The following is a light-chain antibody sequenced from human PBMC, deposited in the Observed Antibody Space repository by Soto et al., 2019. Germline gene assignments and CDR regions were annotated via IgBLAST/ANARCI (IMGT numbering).Light chain of an antibody. CDR2: EVD. CDR3: SSYAGSNNFVV. CDR1: TNDVGGYNY. Sequence: QSALTQPASVSGSPGQSITISCTGTTNDVGGYNYVSWYQQHPGKAPKLMIYEVDNRPSGVSDRFSGSKSDNTASLTISGLQTEDEADYYCSSYAGSNNFVVFGGGTKVTVL. J-gene: IGLJ2*01. V-gene: IGLV2-14*01.